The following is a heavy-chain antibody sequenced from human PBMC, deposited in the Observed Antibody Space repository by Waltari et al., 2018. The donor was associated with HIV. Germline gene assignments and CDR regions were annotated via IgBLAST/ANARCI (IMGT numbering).Heavy chain of an antibody. CDR2: IFPGDSST. CDR1: GYNFGRYW. D-gene: IGHD4-4*01. J-gene: IGHJ4*02. Sequence: EVQLEQSGAEMKKPGESLRISCKASGYNFGRYWISWVRQIPGKGLEWMGFIFPGDSSTRYSPSFRGQVTISADKSINTTFLQWTTLKASDSAIYYCATGPDHYCDFWGQGTQVTVSS. CDR3: ATGPDHYCDF. V-gene: IGHV5-51*01.